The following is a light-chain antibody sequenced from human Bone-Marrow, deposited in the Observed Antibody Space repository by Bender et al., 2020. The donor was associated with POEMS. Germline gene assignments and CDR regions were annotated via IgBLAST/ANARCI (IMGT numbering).Light chain of an antibody. J-gene: IGLJ3*02. CDR1: YLGSKR. CDR3: QSYDISLSGWV. CDR2: ADS. V-gene: IGLV3-21*02. Sequence: SYVLTQAPSVSVAPGQTATITCGGNYLGSKRVHWYQQKPGQAPVVVVYADSERPLGIPERFSGSNSGTSASLAITGLQAEDEADYYCQSYDISLSGWVFGGGTKLTAL.